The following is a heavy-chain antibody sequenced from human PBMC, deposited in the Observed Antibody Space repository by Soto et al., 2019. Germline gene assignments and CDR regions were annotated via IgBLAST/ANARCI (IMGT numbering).Heavy chain of an antibody. J-gene: IGHJ4*02. D-gene: IGHD1-26*01. Sequence: GASVKVSCKASGGTFSSYAISWVRQAPGQGLEWMGGIIPIFGTANYAQKFQGRVTITADESTSTAYMELSSLRSEETAVYYCARSIVGATNYFDYWCRGTLVTVSS. CDR1: GGTFSSYA. CDR2: IIPIFGTA. CDR3: ARSIVGATNYFDY. V-gene: IGHV1-69*13.